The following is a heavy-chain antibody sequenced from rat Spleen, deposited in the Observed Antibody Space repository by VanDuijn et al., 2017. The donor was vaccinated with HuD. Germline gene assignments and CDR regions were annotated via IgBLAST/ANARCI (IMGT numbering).Heavy chain of an antibody. D-gene: IGHD1-10*01. V-gene: IGHV3-1*01. CDR2: ISYSGSP. Sequence: EVQLQESGPGLVKPSQSLSLTCSVTDYSITSNFWGWIRKFPGNKMEWMGYISYSGSPSYNPSLKSRVSITRDTSKNQFFLQLNSVTTEDTATFYCGRDNNYKAYWGQGVLVTVSS. CDR3: GRDNNYKAY. CDR1: DYSITSNF. J-gene: IGHJ2*01.